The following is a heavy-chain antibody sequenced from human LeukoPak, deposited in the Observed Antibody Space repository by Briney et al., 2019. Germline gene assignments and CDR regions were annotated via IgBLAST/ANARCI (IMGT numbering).Heavy chain of an antibody. D-gene: IGHD3-22*01. Sequence: GGSLRLSCVASGFTFSSYAMSWARQAPGKGLEWVAVIWYDGSNKYYADSVKGRFTISRDNSKNTLYLQMNSLRAEDTAVYYCARDYYDSSGTLDYWGQGTLVTVSS. J-gene: IGHJ4*02. CDR3: ARDYYDSSGTLDY. V-gene: IGHV3-33*08. CDR1: GFTFSSYA. CDR2: IWYDGSNK.